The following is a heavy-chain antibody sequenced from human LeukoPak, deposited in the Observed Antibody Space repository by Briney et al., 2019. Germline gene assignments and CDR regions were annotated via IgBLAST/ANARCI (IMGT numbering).Heavy chain of an antibody. CDR2: ISSSSSYI. CDR1: GFTFSSYS. V-gene: IGHV3-21*01. J-gene: IGHJ4*02. CDR3: ARDGRGYDYVWGSYRIFDY. D-gene: IGHD3-16*02. Sequence: PAGSLRLSCAASGFTFSSYSMNWVRQAPGKGLEWVSSISSSSSYIYYADSVKGRFTISRDNAKNSLYLQMNSLRAEDTAVYYCARDGRGYDYVWGSYRIFDYWGQGTLVTVSS.